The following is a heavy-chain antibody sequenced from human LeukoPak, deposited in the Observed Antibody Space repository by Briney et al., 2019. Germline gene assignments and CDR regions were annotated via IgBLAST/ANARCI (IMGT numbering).Heavy chain of an antibody. Sequence: PVGSLRLSCAASGLRFRNYWMGWVRQAPGTGLEQVTNIKHDGSEIYYVDSVEGRFTISRDTAKDSLYLQMNSLRVEDTAIYYCARDRGHSGYDLYDYWGQGTLVTVSS. CDR3: ARDRGHSGYDLYDY. J-gene: IGHJ4*02. V-gene: IGHV3-7*01. CDR1: GLRFRNYW. D-gene: IGHD5-12*01. CDR2: IKHDGSEI.